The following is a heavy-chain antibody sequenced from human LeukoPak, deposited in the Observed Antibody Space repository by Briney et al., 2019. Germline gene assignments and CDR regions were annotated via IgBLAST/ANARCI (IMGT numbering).Heavy chain of an antibody. CDR1: GFTFSDYY. J-gene: IGHJ4*02. Sequence: GGSLRLSCAASGFTFSDYYMSWIRQAPGKGLEWVSAIGGSGGNTYYADSAKGRFTISRDNSKNTLSLQMNSLRAEDTAVYYCAKDGVYGSGSSYYFDYWGQGTLVAVSS. V-gene: IGHV3-23*01. CDR3: AKDGVYGSGSSYYFDY. CDR2: IGGSGGNT. D-gene: IGHD3-10*01.